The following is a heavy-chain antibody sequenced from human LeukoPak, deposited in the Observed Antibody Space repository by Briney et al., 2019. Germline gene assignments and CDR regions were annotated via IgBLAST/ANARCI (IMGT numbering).Heavy chain of an antibody. CDR1: GFTFSAYS. Sequence: GGSLRLSCAASGFTFSAYSMNWVRQAPGKGLEWVSAISGSGGSTYYADSVKGRFTISRDKSKNTLYLQMNSLRVEDTAVYYCAKSSITMVDWDWFDPWGQGTLVTVSS. CDR3: AKSSITMVDWDWFDP. J-gene: IGHJ5*02. CDR2: ISGSGGST. D-gene: IGHD3-10*01. V-gene: IGHV3-23*01.